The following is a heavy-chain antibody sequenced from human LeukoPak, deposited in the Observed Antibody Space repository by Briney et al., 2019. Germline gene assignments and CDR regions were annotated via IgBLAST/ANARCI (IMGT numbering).Heavy chain of an antibody. D-gene: IGHD2-2*01. CDR2: ISSSSSYI. J-gene: IGHJ4*02. CDR1: GFTFSSYS. CDR3: AKDDRYCSSTSCKSQVSFDY. V-gene: IGHV3-21*01. Sequence: PGGSPRLSCAASGFTFSSYSMNWVRQAPGKGLEWVSSISSSSSYIYYADSVKGRFTISRDNAKNSLYLQMNSLRAEDTAVYYCAKDDRYCSSTSCKSQVSFDYWGQGTLVTVSS.